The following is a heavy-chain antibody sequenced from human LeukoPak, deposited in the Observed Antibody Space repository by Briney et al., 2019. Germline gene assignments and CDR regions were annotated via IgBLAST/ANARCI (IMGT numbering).Heavy chain of an antibody. V-gene: IGHV4-39*01. CDR2: IYYSGST. D-gene: IGHD3-3*01. J-gene: IGHJ5*02. CDR1: GGSISSSSYY. CDR3: ARHKGILRFLDLNWFDP. Sequence: PSETLSLTCTVSGGSISSSSYYWGWIRQPPGKGLEWIGSIYYSGSTYYNPSLKSRVTISVDTSKNQFSLKLSFVTAADTAVYHCARHKGILRFLDLNWFDPWGQGTLVTVSS.